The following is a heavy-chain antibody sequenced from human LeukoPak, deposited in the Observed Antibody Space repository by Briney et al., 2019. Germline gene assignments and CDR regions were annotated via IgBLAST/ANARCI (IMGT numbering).Heavy chain of an antibody. J-gene: IGHJ4*02. Sequence: GGSLRLSCAASGFTFSSCEMNWVRQAPGKGLEWVSYISSSGSTIYYADSVEGRFTISRDNAKNSLYLQMNSLRAEDTAVYYCARYVLRYFDWLPYFDYWGQGTLVTVSS. CDR1: GFTFSSCE. V-gene: IGHV3-48*03. CDR2: ISSSGSTI. D-gene: IGHD3-9*01. CDR3: ARYVLRYFDWLPYFDY.